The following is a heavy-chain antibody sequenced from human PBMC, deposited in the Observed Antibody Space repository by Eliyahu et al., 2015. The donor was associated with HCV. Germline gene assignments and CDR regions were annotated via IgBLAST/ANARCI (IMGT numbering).Heavy chain of an antibody. D-gene: IGHD4-17*01. CDR2: MSYDGSNK. V-gene: IGHV3-30*18. CDR1: GFTFSSYG. CDR3: AKDVTYGDYGFFP. Sequence: QVQLVESGGGVVQPGRSLRLSXXASGFTFSSYGMHWVRQAPDKGLEWVAVMSYDGSNKYYAASVKGRFTISRDNSKNTLYLQMNSLRAEDTAVYYCAKDVTYGDYGFFPGGQGTLVTVSS. J-gene: IGHJ4*02.